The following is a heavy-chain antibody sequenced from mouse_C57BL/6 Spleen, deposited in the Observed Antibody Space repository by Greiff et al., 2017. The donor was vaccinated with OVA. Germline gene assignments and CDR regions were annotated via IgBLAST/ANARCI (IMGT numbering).Heavy chain of an antibody. CDR2: ISSGSSTI. V-gene: IGHV5-17*01. J-gene: IGHJ4*01. D-gene: IGHD4-1*01. CDR3: ARNWDGGAMDY. Sequence: VQLKESGGGLVKPGGSLKLSCAASGFTFSDYGMHWVRQAPEKGLEWVAYISSGSSTIYYADTVKGRFTISRDNAKNTLFLQMTSLRSEDTAMYYCARNWDGGAMDYWGQGTSVTVSS. CDR1: GFTFSDYG.